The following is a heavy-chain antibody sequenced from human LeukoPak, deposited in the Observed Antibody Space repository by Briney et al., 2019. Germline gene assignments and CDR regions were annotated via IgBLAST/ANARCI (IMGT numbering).Heavy chain of an antibody. D-gene: IGHD2-2*01. CDR2: TYYKSQWYY. CDR3: ARGRDVVVVPAADFDY. J-gene: IGHJ4*02. V-gene: IGHV6-1*01. CDR1: GDSVSRNNIV. Sequence: SQTLSLTCAISGDSVSRNNIVWNWIRQSPSRGLEWLGRTYYKSQWYYDYAPSVRSRITINPDTSKNQFSLQLNSVSPEDTAVYYCARGRDVVVVPAADFDYWGQGILVTVSS.